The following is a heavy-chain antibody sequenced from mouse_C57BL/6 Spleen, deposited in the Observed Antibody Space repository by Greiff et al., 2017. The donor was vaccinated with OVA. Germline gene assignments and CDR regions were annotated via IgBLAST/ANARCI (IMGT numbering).Heavy chain of an antibody. CDR3: AFYDYDAFAY. CDR2: INPNNGGT. V-gene: IGHV1-18*01. Sequence: VQLKESGPELVKPGASVKIPCKASGYTFTDYNMDWVKQSHGKSLEWIGDINPNNGGTIYNQKFKGKATLTVDKSSSTAYMELRSLTSEDTAVYYCAFYDYDAFAYWGQGTLVTVSA. D-gene: IGHD2-4*01. CDR1: GYTFTDYN. J-gene: IGHJ3*01.